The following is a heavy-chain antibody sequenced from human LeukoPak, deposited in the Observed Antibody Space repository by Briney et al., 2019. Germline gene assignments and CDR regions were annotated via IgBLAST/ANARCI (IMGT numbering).Heavy chain of an antibody. CDR1: GGSISSYY. J-gene: IGHJ6*03. V-gene: IGHV4-59*01. D-gene: IGHD3-22*01. Sequence: SETLSLTCTVSGGSISSYYWSWIRQPPGKGLEWIGYIYYSGSTNYNSPLKSRVTISVDTSKNQFSLKLSSVTAADTAVYYCTRGSIAYYYMDVWGKGTTVTISS. CDR3: TRGSIAYYYMDV. CDR2: IYYSGST.